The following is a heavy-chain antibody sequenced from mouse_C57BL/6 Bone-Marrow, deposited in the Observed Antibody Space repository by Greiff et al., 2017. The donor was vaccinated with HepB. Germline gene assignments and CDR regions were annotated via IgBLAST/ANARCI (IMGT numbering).Heavy chain of an antibody. CDR3: ARNGYYWFAY. D-gene: IGHD2-3*01. V-gene: IGHV1-81*01. CDR2: IYPRSGNT. Sequence: VKRVESGAELARPGASVKLSCKASGYTFTSYGISWVKQRTGQGLEWIGEIYPRSGNTYYNEKFKGKATLTADKSSSTAYMELRSLTSEDSAVYFCARNGYYWFAYWGQGTLVTVSA. CDR1: GYTFTSYG. J-gene: IGHJ3*01.